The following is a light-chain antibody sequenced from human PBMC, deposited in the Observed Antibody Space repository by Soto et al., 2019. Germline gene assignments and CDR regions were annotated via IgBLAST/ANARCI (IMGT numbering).Light chain of an antibody. CDR1: SSDIGGYNY. V-gene: IGLV2-14*03. CDR2: DVD. Sequence: QSVLTQPTSVSGSPGQSITISCTGVSSDIGGYNYVSWYQQHPGKVPRLIIYDVDNRPLGVSNRFSGSQSGNMASLTISGLQAEDEADYYCCAYTARTTLSWVFGGGTKLTVL. CDR3: CAYTARTTLSWV. J-gene: IGLJ3*02.